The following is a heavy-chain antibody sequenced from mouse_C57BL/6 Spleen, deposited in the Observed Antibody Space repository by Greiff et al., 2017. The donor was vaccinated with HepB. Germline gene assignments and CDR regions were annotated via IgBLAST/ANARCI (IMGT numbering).Heavy chain of an antibody. J-gene: IGHJ2*01. D-gene: IGHD2-4*01. CDR3: AREWHPYYDYDDFDY. Sequence: QVQLQQPGTELVKPGASVKLSCKASGYTFTSYWMHWVKQRPGQGLEWIGNINPSNGGTNYNEKFKSKATLTVDKSSSTAYMQLSSLTSEDAAVYYCAREWHPYYDYDDFDYWGKGTTLTVSS. CDR2: INPSNGGT. V-gene: IGHV1-53*01. CDR1: GYTFTSYW.